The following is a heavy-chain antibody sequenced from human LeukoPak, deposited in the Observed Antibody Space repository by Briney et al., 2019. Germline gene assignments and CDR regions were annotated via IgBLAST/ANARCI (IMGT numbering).Heavy chain of an antibody. CDR3: ARGRHSSSWKNNWFDP. CDR2: MNPNSGNT. V-gene: IGHV1-8*02. J-gene: IGHJ5*02. CDR1: GYTFTGYY. Sequence: ASVKVSCKASGYTFTGYYMHWVRQAPGQGLEWMGWMNPNSGNTGYAQNFQGRLTMTRNTSISTAYMELSSLRSEDTAVYYCARGRHSSSWKNNWFDPWGQGTLVTV. D-gene: IGHD6-13*01.